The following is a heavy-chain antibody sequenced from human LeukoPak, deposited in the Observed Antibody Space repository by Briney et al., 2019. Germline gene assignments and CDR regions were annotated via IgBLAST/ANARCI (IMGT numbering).Heavy chain of an antibody. Sequence: ASVKVSCKASGCTFTTYDINWVRQATGQGLEWMGWMNPNSGNTGYAQKFQGRVTMTRNTSISTAYMELSSLRSGDTAVYYCARMSYYDSSGDNWFDPWGQGTLVTVSS. D-gene: IGHD3-22*01. CDR1: GCTFTTYD. V-gene: IGHV1-8*01. CDR3: ARMSYYDSSGDNWFDP. CDR2: MNPNSGNT. J-gene: IGHJ5*02.